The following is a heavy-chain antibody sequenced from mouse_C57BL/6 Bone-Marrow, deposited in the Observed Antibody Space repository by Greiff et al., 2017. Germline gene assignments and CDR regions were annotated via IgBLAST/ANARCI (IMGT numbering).Heavy chain of an antibody. CDR2: ISDGGSYT. Sequence: EVKLMESGGGLVKPGGSLKLSCAASGFTFSSYAMSWVRQTPEKRLEWVATISDGGSYTYYPDNVKGRFTISRDNAKNNLYLQMSHLKSEDTAMYYCARGRYYYGGSPFAYWGQGTLVTVSA. D-gene: IGHD1-1*01. CDR3: ARGRYYYGGSPFAY. V-gene: IGHV5-4*03. J-gene: IGHJ3*01. CDR1: GFTFSSYA.